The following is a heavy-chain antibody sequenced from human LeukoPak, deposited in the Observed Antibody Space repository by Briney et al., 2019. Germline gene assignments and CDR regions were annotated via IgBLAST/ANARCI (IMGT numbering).Heavy chain of an antibody. CDR2: IIPILGIA. V-gene: IGHV1-69*04. CDR3: EREPIYSYGQMAGEYYYYYGMDV. CDR1: GGTFSSYT. Sequence: ASVKVSCKASGGTFSSYTISWVRQAPGQGLEWMGRIIPILGIANYAQKFQGRVTITADKSTSTAYMEMSRLRSEDTAVYYCEREPIYSYGQMAGEYYYYYGMDVWGQGNTVTVSS. D-gene: IGHD5-18*01. J-gene: IGHJ6*02.